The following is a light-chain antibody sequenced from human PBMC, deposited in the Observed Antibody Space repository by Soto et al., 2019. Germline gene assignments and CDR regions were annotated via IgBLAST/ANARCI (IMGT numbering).Light chain of an antibody. CDR1: QNVSVS. CDR2: DVS. Sequence: IQMTQSPSTLSASVGDSVSIACRPSQNVSVSLAWYQHKPGEAPKLLNDDVSNLETGVPSMFSGSGSGTEFSLTIRSLQPDDFAIYYCQQYDYSRSFGQGTKVDI. J-gene: IGKJ1*01. CDR3: QQYDYSRS. V-gene: IGKV1-5*01.